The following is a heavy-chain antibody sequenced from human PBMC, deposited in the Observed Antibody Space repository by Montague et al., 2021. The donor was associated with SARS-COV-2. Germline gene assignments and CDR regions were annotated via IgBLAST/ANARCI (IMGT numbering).Heavy chain of an antibody. CDR1: GFTFSSYA. CDR3: AREIIAPDAFVI. D-gene: IGHD2-15*01. V-gene: IGHV3-30-3*01. CDR2: ISYDGSNK. Sequence: SLRLSCAASGFTFSSYAMHWVRQAPGRGLEWVAVISYDGSNKYYADSVRGRFTISRDNSKNTLYLQMNSLRAEDTAVYYCAREIIAPDAFVIWGQGTMVTVSS. J-gene: IGHJ3*02.